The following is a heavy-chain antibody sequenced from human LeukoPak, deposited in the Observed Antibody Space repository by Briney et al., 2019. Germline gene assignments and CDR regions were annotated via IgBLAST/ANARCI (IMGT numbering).Heavy chain of an antibody. J-gene: IGHJ4*02. CDR1: GGSISSSSYY. V-gene: IGHV4-39*07. D-gene: IGHD6-19*01. CDR3: ARDPVAGTSFDY. CDR2: IYYSGST. Sequence: SETLSLTCTVSGGSISSSSYYWGWIRQPPGKGLEWIGSIYYSGSTYYNPSLKSRVTISVDTSRNQFSLKLSSVTAADTAVYYCARDPVAGTSFDYWGQGTLVTASS.